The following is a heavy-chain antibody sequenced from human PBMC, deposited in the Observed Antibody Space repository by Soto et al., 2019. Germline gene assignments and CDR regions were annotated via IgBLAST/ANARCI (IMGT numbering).Heavy chain of an antibody. CDR1: GFTFSSYW. CDR3: ARDSRYNWNYGDY. CDR2: IKQDGSEK. J-gene: IGHJ4*02. Sequence: VQLVESGGGLVQPGGSLRLSCAASGFTFSSYWMSWVRQAPGKGLEWVANIKQDGSEKYYVDSVKGRFTISRDNAKNSLYLQMNSLRAEDTAVYYCARDSRYNWNYGDYWGQGTLVTVSS. D-gene: IGHD1-7*01. V-gene: IGHV3-7*03.